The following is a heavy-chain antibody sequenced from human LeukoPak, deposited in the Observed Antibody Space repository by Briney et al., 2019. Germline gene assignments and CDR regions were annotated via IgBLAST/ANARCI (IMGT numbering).Heavy chain of an antibody. CDR2: INRSGST. V-gene: IGHV4-34*01. J-gene: IGHJ4*02. CDR3: AREGLGSDY. CDR1: GGSFSGYY. Sequence: PSETLSLTCAVYGGSFSGYYWSWIRQPPGKGLEWIGEINRSGSTNYNPSLKSRVTISVDTPKNQFSLKLSSVTAADTAVYYCAREGLGSDYWGQGTLVTVSS.